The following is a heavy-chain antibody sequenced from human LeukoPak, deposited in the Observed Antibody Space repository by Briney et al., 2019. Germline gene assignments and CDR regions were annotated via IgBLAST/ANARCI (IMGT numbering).Heavy chain of an antibody. J-gene: IGHJ4*02. CDR2: ISNSGSTT. D-gene: IGHD6-19*01. V-gene: IGHV3-48*03. CDR3: ARAGVAGTVYFDY. CDR1: GFSFSSYE. Sequence: GGSLRLSCAASGFSFSSYEMNWVRQAPGKGLEWVSYISNSGSTTYYADSVRGRFTISRDNARNSLSLQMNSLRAEDTAVYYCARAGVAGTVYFDYWGQGTLVTVS.